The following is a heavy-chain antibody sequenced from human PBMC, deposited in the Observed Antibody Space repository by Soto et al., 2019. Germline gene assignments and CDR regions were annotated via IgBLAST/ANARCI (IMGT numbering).Heavy chain of an antibody. CDR2: ISSSGGST. J-gene: IGHJ4*02. CDR3: SKNPLAGTYFFDY. Sequence: GGSLRLSCAASGFTFSTFAMSWVRQAPGKGLEWVSSISSSGGSTYYADSVKGRFTISRDNSKNTLYLQMNSLRAEDTAVYYRSKNPLAGTYFFDYRGQGTLVTVSS. V-gene: IGHV3-23*01. CDR1: GFTFSTFA. D-gene: IGHD6-19*01.